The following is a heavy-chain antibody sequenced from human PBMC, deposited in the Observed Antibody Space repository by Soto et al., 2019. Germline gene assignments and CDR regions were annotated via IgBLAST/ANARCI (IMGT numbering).Heavy chain of an antibody. D-gene: IGHD3-3*01. V-gene: IGHV1-18*01. J-gene: IGHJ4*01. CDR2: ISGFNGDT. CDR3: ASLTLIGLDFFDH. Sequence: ASGKFSCKASGYTFSDYGISWVRQAPGKGLEWMGWISGFNGDTNYAQKFQDRVTLTTDTSTTTAYMDLRRLRSNDTAVYYCASLTLIGLDFFDHWGHLPIFTVSS. CDR1: GYTFSDYG.